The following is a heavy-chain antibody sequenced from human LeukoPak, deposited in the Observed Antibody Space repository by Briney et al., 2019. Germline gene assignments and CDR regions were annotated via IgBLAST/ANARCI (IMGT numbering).Heavy chain of an antibody. Sequence: GASVKVSCKASGYTFTSYYMHWVRQAPGQGLGWMGIINPSGGSTSYAQKFQGRVTMTRDMSTSTVYMELSSLRSEDTAVYYCARKAAAGTIRSGWEEYFQHWGQGTLVTVSS. J-gene: IGHJ1*01. CDR2: INPSGGST. V-gene: IGHV1-46*01. CDR1: GYTFTSYY. D-gene: IGHD6-13*01. CDR3: ARKAAAGTIRSGWEEYFQH.